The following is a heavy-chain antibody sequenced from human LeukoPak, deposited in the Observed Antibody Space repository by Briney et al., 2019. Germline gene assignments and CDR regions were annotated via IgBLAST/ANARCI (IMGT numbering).Heavy chain of an antibody. D-gene: IGHD6-19*01. CDR2: IKQDGSEK. Sequence: QPGGTLRLSCAASGFTFSSYWMSWVRQAPGKGLEWVANIKQDGSEKYYVDSVKGRFTISRDNAKNSLYLQMNSLRAEDTAVYYCARATQEFYSSGWDLFDYWGQGTLVTVSS. V-gene: IGHV3-7*01. CDR3: ARATQEFYSSGWDLFDY. J-gene: IGHJ4*02. CDR1: GFTFSSYW.